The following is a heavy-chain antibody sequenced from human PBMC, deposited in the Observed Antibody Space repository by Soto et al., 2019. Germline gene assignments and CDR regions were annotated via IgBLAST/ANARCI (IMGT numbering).Heavy chain of an antibody. V-gene: IGHV3-30-3*01. CDR2: ISYDGSTK. D-gene: IGHD6-19*01. Sequence: QVQLVESGGGVVQPGRSLRLSCAASGFTFSSFSLHWVRQAPGKGLEWLALISYDGSTKYNADSVKGRFTVSRDNSNNTLYLQLSSLRPEDTAVYYCARTTTVAGTPEFAYWGQGTLVTVSS. CDR1: GFTFSSFS. CDR3: ARTTTVAGTPEFAY. J-gene: IGHJ4*02.